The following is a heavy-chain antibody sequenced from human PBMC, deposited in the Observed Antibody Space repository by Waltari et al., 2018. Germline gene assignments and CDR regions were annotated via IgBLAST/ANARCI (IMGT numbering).Heavy chain of an antibody. CDR3: AREGRIAAAGTNY. V-gene: IGHV4-38-2*02. J-gene: IGHJ4*02. Sequence: QVQLQESGPGLVKPSETLSLTCTVSGYSISSGYYWGWIRQPPGKGLEWIGSIYHSGSTYYNPSLKRRVTISVDTSKNPFSLKLSSVTAADTAVYYCAREGRIAAAGTNYWGQGTLVTVSS. CDR2: IYHSGST. D-gene: IGHD6-13*01. CDR1: GYSISSGYY.